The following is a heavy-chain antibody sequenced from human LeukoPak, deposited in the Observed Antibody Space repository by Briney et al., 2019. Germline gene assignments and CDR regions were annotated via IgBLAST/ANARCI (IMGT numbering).Heavy chain of an antibody. V-gene: IGHV4-34*01. D-gene: IGHD4-17*01. J-gene: IGHJ4*02. CDR3: ARAYGDSTDVDY. CDR1: GGSFSGYY. Sequence: SETLSLTCAVYGGSFSGYYWSWIRQPPGKGLEWIGEINHSGSTNYNPSLKSRVTISVDTSKNQFSLKLSSVTAADTAVYYCARAYGDSTDVDYWGQGTLVTVSS. CDR2: INHSGST.